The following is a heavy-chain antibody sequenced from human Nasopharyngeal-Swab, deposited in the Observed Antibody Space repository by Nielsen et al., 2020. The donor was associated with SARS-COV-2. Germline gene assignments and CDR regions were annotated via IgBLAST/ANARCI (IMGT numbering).Heavy chain of an antibody. CDR3: ARVTHWDNDAFDI. V-gene: IGHV7-4-1*02. CDR1: GYTFTSYA. J-gene: IGHJ3*02. CDR2: INTNTGNP. Sequence: ASAKVFCNASGYTFTSYAMNWVRQAPGQGLEWMGWINTNTGNPTYAQGFTGRFVFSLDTSVSTAYLQISSLKAEDTAVYYCARVTHWDNDAFDIWGQGTMVTVSS. D-gene: IGHD1-26*01.